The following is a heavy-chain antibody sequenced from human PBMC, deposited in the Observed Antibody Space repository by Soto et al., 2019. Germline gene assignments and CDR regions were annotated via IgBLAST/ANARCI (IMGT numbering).Heavy chain of an antibody. CDR3: ARGHIAVPPYYYGMDV. D-gene: IGHD6-19*01. CDR1: GYTFTVYY. V-gene: IGHV1-2*04. Sequence: GASVKVSCKASGYTFTVYYMHCVLQAPLQWLEWMGWINPNSGGTNYAQKFQGWVTMTRDTSISTAYMELSRLRSDDTAVYYCARGHIAVPPYYYGMDVWGQGTTVTVSS. J-gene: IGHJ6*02. CDR2: INPNSGGT.